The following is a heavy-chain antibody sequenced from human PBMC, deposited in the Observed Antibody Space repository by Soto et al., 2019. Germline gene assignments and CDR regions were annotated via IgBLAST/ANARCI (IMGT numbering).Heavy chain of an antibody. CDR3: ARGGADHYNYGLDV. V-gene: IGHV3-23*01. CDR1: RFSLGTYA. Sequence: GVSLRLSCAASRFSLGTYAMTCVRQPPGKGLEWVSSMNGAGTSTSHADSVKGRFTTSRDSSKNTLYLEMNSLRGEDTAIYYCARGGADHYNYGLDVWGQATTVTVS. CDR2: MNGAGTST. D-gene: IGHD3-10*01. J-gene: IGHJ6*02.